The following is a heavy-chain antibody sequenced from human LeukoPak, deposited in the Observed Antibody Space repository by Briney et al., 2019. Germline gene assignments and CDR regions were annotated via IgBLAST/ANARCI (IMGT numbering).Heavy chain of an antibody. Sequence: GASVKVSCKASGYTFSGYYMHWVRQVPGQGLEWMGRINPKSGGTNYGQKFQGRVTMTRDTSISTAYMELSSLRSEDTAVYYCARSQPGFDPWGQGTLVTVSS. CDR3: ARSQPGFDP. CDR2: INPKSGGT. V-gene: IGHV1-2*02. CDR1: GYTFSGYY. J-gene: IGHJ5*02.